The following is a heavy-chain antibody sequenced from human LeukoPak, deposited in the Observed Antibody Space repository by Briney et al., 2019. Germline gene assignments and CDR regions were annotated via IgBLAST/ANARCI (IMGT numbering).Heavy chain of an antibody. CDR1: GYTFISYG. CDR3: VVELLRFDY. J-gene: IGHJ4*02. V-gene: IGHV1-18*01. Sequence: ASVKVSFKASGYTFISYGISWVRQAPGQGLEWMGWISGYNGNTNYAQNLQGRVTMTTDTSTSTAYMELRSLRSDDTAVYYCVVELLRFDYWGQGTLVTVSS. D-gene: IGHD1-26*01. CDR2: ISGYNGNT.